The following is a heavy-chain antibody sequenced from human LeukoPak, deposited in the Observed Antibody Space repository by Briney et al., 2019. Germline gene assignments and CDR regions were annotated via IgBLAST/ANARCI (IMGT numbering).Heavy chain of an antibody. D-gene: IGHD1-26*01. V-gene: IGHV1-69*13. CDR1: GGTFSSYA. J-gene: IGHJ4*02. Sequence: SVKVSCKASGGTFSSYAISWVRQAPGQGLEWMGGIIPVFGTANYAQKFQGRVTITADESTSTAYMELSSLRSEDTAVYYCARESGSGSYSFDYWGQGTLVTVSS. CDR2: IIPVFGTA. CDR3: ARESGSGSYSFDY.